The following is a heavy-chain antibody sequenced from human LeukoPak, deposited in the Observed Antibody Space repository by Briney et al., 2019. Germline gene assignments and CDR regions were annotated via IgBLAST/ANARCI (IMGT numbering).Heavy chain of an antibody. CDR2: IRYDGSTT. V-gene: IGHV3-30*02. J-gene: IGHJ4*02. D-gene: IGHD1-1*01. Sequence: GGSLRLSCTGSGFHFSNFGMHWVRQAPGKGLEWVTFIRYDGSTTYYADSVKGRFTISRDNSRNMVYLQMSSLKAGDTAVYYCVKKGQADDDGKPDWGQGTLVTVSS. CDR1: GFHFSNFG. CDR3: VKKGQADDDGKPD.